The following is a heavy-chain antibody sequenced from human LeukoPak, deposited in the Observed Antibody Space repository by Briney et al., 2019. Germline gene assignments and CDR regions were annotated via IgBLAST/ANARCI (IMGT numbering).Heavy chain of an antibody. J-gene: IGHJ4*02. CDR1: GFTFRNYG. Sequence: QTGGSLRLSCAASGFTFRNYGMHWVRQAPGKGLVWVSRINSDGSSTSYADSVKGRFTISRDNAKNTLYLQMNSLRAEDTAVYYCARAPKAVAATGLDYWGQGTLVTVPS. CDR3: ARAPKAVAATGLDY. CDR2: INSDGSST. V-gene: IGHV3-74*01. D-gene: IGHD2-15*01.